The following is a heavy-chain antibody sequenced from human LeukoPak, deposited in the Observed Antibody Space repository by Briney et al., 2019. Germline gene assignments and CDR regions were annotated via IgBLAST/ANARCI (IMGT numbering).Heavy chain of an antibody. CDR1: AFTFTSFA. CDR2: IGGSGGGT. J-gene: IGHJ4*02. D-gene: IGHD3-16*01. V-gene: IGHV3-23*01. Sequence: GGSLRLSCAASAFTFTSFAMTWVRQAPGKGLEWVSTIGGSGGGTFYADSVKGRFTISRDNSKNTLYLQMNSLRAEDTAVYYCARDLSDAFDFDYWGQGTLVTVSS. CDR3: ARDLSDAFDFDY.